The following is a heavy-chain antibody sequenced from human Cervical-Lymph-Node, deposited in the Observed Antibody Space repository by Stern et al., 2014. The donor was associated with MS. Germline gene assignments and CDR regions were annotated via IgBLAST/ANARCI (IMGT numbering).Heavy chain of an antibody. D-gene: IGHD3-16*02. V-gene: IGHV1-2*06. CDR2: IEPGSGAT. Sequence: EQLVESGAEVKKPGASVKVSCKASGYRFSTFYLHWLRQAPGQGLQWIGRIEPGSGATNSSQTFQGRLTMTRDRSITTAYLELSGLRSDDTAVYYCARIYCSGDECYHSFDTWGQGTLVTVSS. CDR3: ARIYCSGDECYHSFDT. CDR1: GYRFSTFY. J-gene: IGHJ4*02.